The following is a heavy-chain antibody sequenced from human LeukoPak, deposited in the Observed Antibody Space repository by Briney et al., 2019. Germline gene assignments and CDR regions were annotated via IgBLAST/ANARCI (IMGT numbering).Heavy chain of an antibody. Sequence: GGSLRLSCAASGFTFSSYGMHWVRQAPGKGLEWVAVISYDGSNKYYADSVKGRFTISRDNSKNTLYLQMNSLRVEDAAVYYCAKDRHNWGLDYWGQGALVTVSS. D-gene: IGHD7-27*01. V-gene: IGHV3-30*18. J-gene: IGHJ4*02. CDR2: ISYDGSNK. CDR1: GFTFSSYG. CDR3: AKDRHNWGLDY.